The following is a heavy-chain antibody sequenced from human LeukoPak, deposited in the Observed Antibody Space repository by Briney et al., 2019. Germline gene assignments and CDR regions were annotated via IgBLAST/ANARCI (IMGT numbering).Heavy chain of an antibody. Sequence: GGSLRLSCAASGFTFRDYTMNWVRQAPGKGLEWVSAISKSGTYIKYADSVKGRFTVSRDNAKNSLYPQMNSLRAEDTAVYYCARDSSMTRYYDFWSGNNWFDPWGQGTLVTVSS. D-gene: IGHD3-3*01. V-gene: IGHV3-21*01. CDR2: ISKSGTYI. J-gene: IGHJ5*02. CDR3: ARDSSMTRYYDFWSGNNWFDP. CDR1: GFTFRDYT.